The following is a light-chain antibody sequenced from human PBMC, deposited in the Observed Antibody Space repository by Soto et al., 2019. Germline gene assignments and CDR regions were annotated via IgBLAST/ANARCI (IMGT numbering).Light chain of an antibody. Sequence: DIQLTQSPSSLSASVGDRVTMTCRTSQSIATFLNWYQQIPGKAPKLLIHAASSLQSGVPSRFTGSGSVTDFTLTISSLQPEDSATYFCLQSFSSSYTFGQGTKLEIK. CDR2: AAS. CDR1: QSIATF. J-gene: IGKJ2*01. CDR3: LQSFSSSYT. V-gene: IGKV1-39*01.